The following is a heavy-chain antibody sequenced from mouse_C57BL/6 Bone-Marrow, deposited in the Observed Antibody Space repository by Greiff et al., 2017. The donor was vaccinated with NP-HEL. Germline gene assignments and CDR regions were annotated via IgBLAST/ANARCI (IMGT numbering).Heavy chain of an antibody. CDR2: IYPGDGDT. D-gene: IGHD1-1*01. Sequence: QVQLQQSGAELVQPGASVKISCKASGYAFSSYWMNWVKQRPGKGLEWIGQIYPGDGDTNYNGKFKGKATLTADKSSSTAYMQLSSLTSEDSAVYFCARSSYYYGSPFAYWGQGTLVTVSA. CDR3: ARSSYYYGSPFAY. V-gene: IGHV1-80*01. CDR1: GYAFSSYW. J-gene: IGHJ3*01.